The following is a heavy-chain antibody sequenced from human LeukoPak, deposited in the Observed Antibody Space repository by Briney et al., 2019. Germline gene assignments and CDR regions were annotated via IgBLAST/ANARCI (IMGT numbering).Heavy chain of an antibody. J-gene: IGHJ4*02. CDR3: ARVMDYYGSGSSFDY. CDR2: ISSSSSTI. CDR1: GFTFSSYS. V-gene: IGHV3-48*04. D-gene: IGHD3-10*01. Sequence: GGSLRLSCAASGFTFSSYSMNWVRQAPGKGLEWVSYISSSSSTICYADSVKGRFTISRDNAKNSLYLQMNSLRAEDTAVYYCARVMDYYGSGSSFDYWGQGTLVTVSS.